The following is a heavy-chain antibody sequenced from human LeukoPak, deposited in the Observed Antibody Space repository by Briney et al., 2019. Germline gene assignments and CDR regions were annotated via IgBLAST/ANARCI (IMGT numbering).Heavy chain of an antibody. CDR3: AREPDFWSGYYDY. CDR2: IYTSGST. D-gene: IGHD3-3*01. Sequence: SETLSLTCTVSGGAISSYDWTWIRQPAGKGLEWIGRIYTSGSTNYNPSLKSPVTLSVDTSTNQFSLKLSSVPAADTAVYYCAREPDFWSGYYDYWGQGTLVTVSS. CDR1: GGAISSYD. J-gene: IGHJ4*02. V-gene: IGHV4-4*07.